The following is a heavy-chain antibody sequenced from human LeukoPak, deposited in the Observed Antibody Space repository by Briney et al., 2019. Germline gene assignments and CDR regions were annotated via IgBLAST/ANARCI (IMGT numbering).Heavy chain of an antibody. CDR2: IYPGDSDT. CDR1: GYSFTSYW. CDR3: ARSRRDGYNYLYFDY. Sequence: GESLKISCKGSGYSFTSYWIGWGRQMPGKGLEWMGIIYPGDSDTRYSPSFQGQVTISADKSISTAYLQWSSLKASDTAMYYCARSRRDGYNYLYFDYWGQGTLVTVSS. V-gene: IGHV5-51*01. J-gene: IGHJ4*02. D-gene: IGHD5-24*01.